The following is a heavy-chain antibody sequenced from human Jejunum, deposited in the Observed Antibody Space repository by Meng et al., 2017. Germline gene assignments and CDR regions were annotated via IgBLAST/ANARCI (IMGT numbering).Heavy chain of an antibody. CDR2: IYYSGNT. D-gene: IGHD3-22*01. J-gene: IGHJ3*01. V-gene: IGHV4-39*06. CDR3: LRIYISYFDRSDSYSYNAIDV. Sequence: SETLSLTCSVSGDSIISSSSYYWGWIRQSPGKGLEWIGSIYYSGNTYYNPSLKSRVTISVDTSKDQFALRLSSVTAADTALYYCLRIYISYFDRSDSYSYNAIDVWGQGTTVTVSS. CDR1: GDSIISSSSYY.